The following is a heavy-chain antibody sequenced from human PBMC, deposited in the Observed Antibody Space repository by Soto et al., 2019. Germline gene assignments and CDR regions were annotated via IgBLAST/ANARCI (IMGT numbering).Heavy chain of an antibody. V-gene: IGHV4-59*01. J-gene: IGHJ4*02. CDR1: GGSISSYY. D-gene: IGHD3-22*01. CDR2: IYYSGST. Sequence: SETLSLTCTVSGGSISSYYWSWIRQPPGKGLEWIGYIYYSGSTNYNPSLKSRVTISVDTSKNQFSLKLSSVTAADTAVYYGARVYYYDSSGYLEYVLDYWGQGTLVTVSS. CDR3: ARVYYYDSSGYLEYVLDY.